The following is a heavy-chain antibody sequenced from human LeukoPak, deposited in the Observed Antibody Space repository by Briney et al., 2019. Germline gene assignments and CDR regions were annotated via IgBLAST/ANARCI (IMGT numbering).Heavy chain of an antibody. D-gene: IGHD5-12*01. CDR1: GFTFRSYA. CDR2: ISYDGTRK. Sequence: AGGSLRLSCAASGFTFRSYAMHWVRQAPGKGLEWVAIISYDGTRKPYADSVKGRFTISRDNSKNTLFLQMSSLRTEDTAVYYCASPYSGYDYNFDHWGQGTLVTVSS. V-gene: IGHV3-30*14. J-gene: IGHJ4*02. CDR3: ASPYSGYDYNFDH.